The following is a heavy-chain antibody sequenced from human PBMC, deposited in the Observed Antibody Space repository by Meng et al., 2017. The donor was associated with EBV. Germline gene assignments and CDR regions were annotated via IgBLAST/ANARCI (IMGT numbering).Heavy chain of an antibody. Sequence: QVQLVQSVSELKRPGASVKVSCKASGYTFTSYAMNWVRQAPGQGLEWMGWINTNTGNPTYAQGFTGRFVFSLDTSVSTAYLQISSLKAEDTAVYYCAREGVGYYDSSGLSSYFDYWGQGTLVTGSS. V-gene: IGHV7-4-1*02. D-gene: IGHD3-22*01. CDR2: INTNTGNP. CDR3: AREGVGYYDSSGLSSYFDY. J-gene: IGHJ4*02. CDR1: GYTFTSYA.